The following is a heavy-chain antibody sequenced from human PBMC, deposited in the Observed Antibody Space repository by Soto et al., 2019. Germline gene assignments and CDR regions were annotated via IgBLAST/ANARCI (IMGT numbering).Heavy chain of an antibody. V-gene: IGHV3-23*01. J-gene: IGHJ4*02. Sequence: GGPLRLSCAASGFTFRSRDMNWVRQTPGKGLEWVSSISTSGGTTYYADSVKGRFTISRDNSKNTVYLQMNSLRAEDTAIYYCAKDRIPTDYWGQGTLVTVSS. CDR2: ISTSGGTT. D-gene: IGHD3-3*01. CDR1: GFTFRSRD. CDR3: AKDRIPTDY.